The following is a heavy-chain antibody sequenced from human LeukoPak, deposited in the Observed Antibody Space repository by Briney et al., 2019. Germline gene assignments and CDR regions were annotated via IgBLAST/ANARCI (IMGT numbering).Heavy chain of an antibody. CDR3: ASRATYYDLWSGYYGAPGWFDP. D-gene: IGHD3-3*01. CDR2: IYYSGST. V-gene: IGHV4-39*01. J-gene: IGHJ5*02. CDR1: GGSISSSSYY. Sequence: PSETLSLTCTVSGGSISSSSYYWGWIRQPPGKGLEWIGSIYYSGSTYYNPSLKSRVTISVDTSKNQFSLKLSSVTAADTAVYYCASRATYYDLWSGYYGAPGWFDPWGQGTLVTVSS.